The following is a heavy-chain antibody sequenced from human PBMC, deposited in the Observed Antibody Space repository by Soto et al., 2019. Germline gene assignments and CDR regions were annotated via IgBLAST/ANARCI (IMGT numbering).Heavy chain of an antibody. D-gene: IGHD5-18*01. Sequence: QVQLQGSGPGLVKPSETLSLTCTVTGASISNYYWNWIRQPPGKGLEWIGNIYYSGSTNYNPSFEGRVTMSVDTSKNQFSLKLTSVTAADTAVYFCVRDPSYGYRYFDLWGRGTLVTVSS. J-gene: IGHJ2*01. CDR3: VRDPSYGYRYFDL. V-gene: IGHV4-59*01. CDR2: IYYSGST. CDR1: GASISNYY.